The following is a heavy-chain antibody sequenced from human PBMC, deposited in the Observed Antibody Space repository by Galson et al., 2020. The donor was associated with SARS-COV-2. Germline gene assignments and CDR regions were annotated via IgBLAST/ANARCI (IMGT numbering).Heavy chain of an antibody. CDR2: INHSGST. Sequence: SETLSLTCAVYGGSFSGYYWSWIRQPPGKGLEWIGEINHSGSTNYNPSLKSRVTISVDTSKNQFSLKLSSVTAADTAVYYCARGHPSSGWYRSWGPQTEFDYWGQGTLVTVSS. D-gene: IGHD6-19*01. V-gene: IGHV4-34*01. J-gene: IGHJ4*02. CDR3: ARGHPSSGWYRSWGPQTEFDY. CDR1: GGSFSGYY.